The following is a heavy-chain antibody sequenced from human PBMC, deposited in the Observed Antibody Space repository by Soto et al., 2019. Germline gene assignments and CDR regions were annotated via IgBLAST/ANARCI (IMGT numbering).Heavy chain of an antibody. CDR1: GFRFSDYY. Sequence: PGGSLRLSCGASGFRFSDYYIDWVRQAPGKGLEWVGRSRDKAQSYTTEYAASVRGRFIISRDDSKNSLYLQMNSLETEDTAVYYCVRASTHDYRNYFGYWGQGALVTVSS. J-gene: IGHJ4*02. V-gene: IGHV3-72*01. CDR3: VRASTHDYRNYFGY. CDR2: SRDKAQSYTT. D-gene: IGHD3-16*01.